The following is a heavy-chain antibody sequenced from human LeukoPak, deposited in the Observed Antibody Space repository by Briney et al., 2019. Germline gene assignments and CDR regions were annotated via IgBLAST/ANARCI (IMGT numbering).Heavy chain of an antibody. Sequence: PGGSLRLSCAASGFTVSSNYMSWVRQAPGKGLEWVSVIYSGGSTYYADSVKGRFTISRDNSKNTLYLQMNSLRAEDTAVYYCARDHIVGATNFDYWGQGTLVTVSS. CDR2: IYSGGST. V-gene: IGHV3-53*01. J-gene: IGHJ4*02. CDR3: ARDHIVGATNFDY. CDR1: GFTVSSNY. D-gene: IGHD1-26*01.